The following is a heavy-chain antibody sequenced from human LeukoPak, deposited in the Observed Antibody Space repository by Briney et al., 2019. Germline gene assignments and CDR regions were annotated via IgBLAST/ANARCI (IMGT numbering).Heavy chain of an antibody. Sequence: PSETLSLTCTVSGASIRNYYWSWIRQPPGKGLGWIGYIYHSGSTTYHPSLKSQVTISVDTSKSQFSLKLSSVTAADTAMYYCARGGMTTILDYWGRGTLVTVSS. CDR2: IYHSGST. CDR1: GASIRNYY. V-gene: IGHV4-59*01. D-gene: IGHD4-17*01. CDR3: ARGGMTTILDY. J-gene: IGHJ4*02.